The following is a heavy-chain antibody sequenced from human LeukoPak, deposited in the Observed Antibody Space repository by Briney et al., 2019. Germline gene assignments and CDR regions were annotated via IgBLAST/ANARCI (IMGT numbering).Heavy chain of an antibody. CDR3: AVVPAANKYFDY. J-gene: IGHJ4*02. CDR2: ISSNGGST. CDR1: GFTFSRYA. D-gene: IGHD2-2*01. V-gene: IGHV3-64D*06. Sequence: PGGSLRLSCSASGFTFSRYAMHWVRQAPGKGLEYVSAISSNGGSTYYADSVKGRFTISRDNSETTQYLQMSSLRAEDTAVYYCAVVPAANKYFDYWGQGTLVTVSS.